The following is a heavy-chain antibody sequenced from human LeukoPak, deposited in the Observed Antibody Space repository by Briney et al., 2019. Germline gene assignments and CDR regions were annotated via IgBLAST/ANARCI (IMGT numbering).Heavy chain of an antibody. CDR3: ARVDTAMVRTFDI. V-gene: IGHV4-39*07. Sequence: SETLSLTCTVSGGSISSSSYYWGWIRQPPGKGLEWIGSIYYSGSTYYNPSLKSRVTISVDTSKNQFSLKLSSVTAADTAVYYCARVDTAMVRTFDIWGQGAMVTVSS. J-gene: IGHJ3*02. CDR2: IYYSGST. D-gene: IGHD5-18*01. CDR1: GGSISSSSYY.